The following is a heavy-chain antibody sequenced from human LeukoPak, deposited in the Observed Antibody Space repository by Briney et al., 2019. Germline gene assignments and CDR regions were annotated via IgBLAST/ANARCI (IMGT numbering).Heavy chain of an antibody. V-gene: IGHV4-30-4*01. CDR2: RYYSGNT. CDR3: ARAWELLHPLGY. CDR1: GVSISNTDYY. Sequence: PSETLSLTCTVSGVSISNTDYYWSWVRQPPGKGLEWIGYRYYSGNTYYNPPLKSRVDISIDTSKNQFFLKLSSVTAADTAVYYCARAWELLHPLGYWGQGTLVTVSS. D-gene: IGHD1-26*01. J-gene: IGHJ4*02.